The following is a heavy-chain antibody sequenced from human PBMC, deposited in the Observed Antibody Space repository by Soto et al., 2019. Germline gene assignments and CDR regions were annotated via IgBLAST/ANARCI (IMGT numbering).Heavy chain of an antibody. D-gene: IGHD6-13*01. CDR2: INPNSGGT. Sequence: QVQLVQSGAEVKKPGASVKVSCKASGYTFTGYYMHWVRQAPGQGLEWMGWINPNSGGTNYAQKFQGWVTMTRDTSISTAYMELSRLRSDDTAVYYCAREGIAAAAHYGMDVWGQGTTVTVSS. V-gene: IGHV1-2*04. CDR1: GYTFTGYY. J-gene: IGHJ6*02. CDR3: AREGIAAAAHYGMDV.